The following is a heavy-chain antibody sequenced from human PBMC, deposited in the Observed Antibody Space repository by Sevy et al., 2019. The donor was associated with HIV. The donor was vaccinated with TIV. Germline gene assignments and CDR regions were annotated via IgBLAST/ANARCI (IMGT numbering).Heavy chain of an antibody. CDR1: GFSISGYG. J-gene: IGHJ4*02. Sequence: GGSLRLSCAASGFSISGYGMHWVRQAPGKGLEWVAVIWYDGTNREYVDSVKGRFTISRDNSKNTLYLQMNSLRVEDTAVYYCAREDIRVAGIGYYFHSWGQGTLATVSS. D-gene: IGHD6-19*01. V-gene: IGHV3-33*01. CDR2: IWYDGTNR. CDR3: AREDIRVAGIGYYFHS.